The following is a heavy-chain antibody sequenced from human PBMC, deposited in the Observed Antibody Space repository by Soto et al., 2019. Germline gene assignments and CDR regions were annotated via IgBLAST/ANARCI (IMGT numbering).Heavy chain of an antibody. D-gene: IGHD2-21*02. Sequence: GESLKLSCPGSGYSFTSYWIGWVRQMPGKGLEWMGIIYPGDSDTRYSPSFQGQVTISADKSISTAYLQWSSLKASDTAMYYCARLAYCGGDCYSPYYYGMDVWGQGTTVTVAS. CDR1: GYSFTSYW. CDR3: ARLAYCGGDCYSPYYYGMDV. CDR2: IYPGDSDT. V-gene: IGHV5-51*01. J-gene: IGHJ6*02.